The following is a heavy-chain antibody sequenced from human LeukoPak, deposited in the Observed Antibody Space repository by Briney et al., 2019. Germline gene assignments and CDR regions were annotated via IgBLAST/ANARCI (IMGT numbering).Heavy chain of an antibody. J-gene: IGHJ5*01. CDR3: ARASGSYWWFDS. Sequence: GASVKVSCKASGYTFIAYYMHWVRLAPGQGLEWMGWINPNSGDTNYAQKFQGSVTMTRDTSISTVYMELSRLRSDDTAVYYCARASGSYWWFDSWGQGTLVTVSS. D-gene: IGHD1-26*01. CDR1: GYTFIAYY. CDR2: INPNSGDT. V-gene: IGHV1-2*02.